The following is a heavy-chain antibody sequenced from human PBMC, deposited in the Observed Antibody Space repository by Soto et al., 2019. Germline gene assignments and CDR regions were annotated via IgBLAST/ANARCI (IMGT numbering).Heavy chain of an antibody. J-gene: IGHJ4*02. CDR3: ARVTSGYRPHFEY. V-gene: IGHV4-59*01. CDR2: IYYSGST. CDR1: GGSLSSYY. D-gene: IGHD3-3*01. Sequence: QVQLQESGPGLVKPSETLSLTCTVSGGSLSSYYWSWIRQPPGKGLECIGSIYYSGSTNYKPSLKSRANISVDTSKNQFSLKLSSVTAAATAVYYCARVTSGYRPHFEYWGQGTLVTVSS.